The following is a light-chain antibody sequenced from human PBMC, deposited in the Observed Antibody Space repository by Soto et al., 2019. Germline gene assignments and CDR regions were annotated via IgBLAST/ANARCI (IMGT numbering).Light chain of an antibody. V-gene: IGKV1D-12*01. Sequence: DIQMTQSPSSVSASVGDTVTITCRASQGINNWLAWYQQKPGKVPKLLIYAASSLQSGVPSRFSGSGSGTDFTLRISILQPEDFATYSCQEANNFPITFGGGTKVEIK. CDR2: AAS. CDR3: QEANNFPIT. CDR1: QGINNW. J-gene: IGKJ4*01.